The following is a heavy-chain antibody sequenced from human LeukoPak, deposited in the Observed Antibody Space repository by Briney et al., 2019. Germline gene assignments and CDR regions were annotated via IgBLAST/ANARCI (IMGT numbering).Heavy chain of an antibody. CDR1: GGSFSGYY. CDR2: INHSGST. Sequence: PSETLSLTCAVYGGSFSGYYWSWIRQPPGKGLEWIGEINHSGSTNYNPSLKSRVTISVDTSKNQFSLKLSPVTAADTAVYYCARVGVDYYDSSGSGGDFDYWGQGTLVTVSS. D-gene: IGHD3-22*01. V-gene: IGHV4-34*01. J-gene: IGHJ4*02. CDR3: ARVGVDYYDSSGSGGDFDY.